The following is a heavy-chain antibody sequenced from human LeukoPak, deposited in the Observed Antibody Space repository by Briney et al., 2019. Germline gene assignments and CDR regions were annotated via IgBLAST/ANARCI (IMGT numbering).Heavy chain of an antibody. Sequence: SETLSLTCAVYSGSFSGYYWSWIRQPPGKGLEWIGEINHSGSTNYNPSFKSRVTISVDTSKNQFSLKLSSVTAADTAVYYCARTYFLRSWFDPWGQGTLVTVSS. CDR2: INHSGST. D-gene: IGHD3-10*01. CDR3: ARTYFLRSWFDP. CDR1: SGSFSGYY. V-gene: IGHV4-34*01. J-gene: IGHJ5*02.